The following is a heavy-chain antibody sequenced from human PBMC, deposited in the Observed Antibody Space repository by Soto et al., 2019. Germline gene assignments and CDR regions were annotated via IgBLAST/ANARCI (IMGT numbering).Heavy chain of an antibody. D-gene: IGHD1-26*01. CDR2: MSYDGSTE. CDR3: ANDGSHNFDY. CDR1: GFTFSHYA. J-gene: IGHJ4*02. Sequence: QVQLVESGGGVVQPGRSLRLSCAASGFTFSHYAMHWVRQAPGKGLEWVALMSYDGSTEYYADSVKGRFTISRDKSKNTLILQMNRLRAEETAVYYGANDGSHNFDYWGQGTLVTVSS. V-gene: IGHV3-30*18.